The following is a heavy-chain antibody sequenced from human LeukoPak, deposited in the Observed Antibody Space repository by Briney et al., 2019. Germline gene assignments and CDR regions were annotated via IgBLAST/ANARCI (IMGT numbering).Heavy chain of an antibody. J-gene: IGHJ6*03. CDR1: GYSISIGFY. V-gene: IGHV4-38-2*02. Sequence: SETLSLTCTASGYSISIGFYWGWIRQPPGKGLEWIGSIYHSGNTYYNPSLKSRVSVSVDTSKNQFSLKLSSVTAADTAVYYCARDNWNSGYMDVWGKGTTVTVSS. CDR2: IYHSGNT. CDR3: ARDNWNSGYMDV. D-gene: IGHD1-7*01.